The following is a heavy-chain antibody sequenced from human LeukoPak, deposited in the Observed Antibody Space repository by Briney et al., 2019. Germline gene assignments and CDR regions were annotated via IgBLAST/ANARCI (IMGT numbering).Heavy chain of an antibody. Sequence: PGGSLRLSCAASGFTFSSYAMHWVRQAPGKGLEWVAVISYDGSNKYYADSVKGRFTISRDNSKNTLYLQMNSLRAEDTAVYYCARDLMVYAIRDYFDYWGQGTLVTVSS. CDR1: GFTFSSYA. CDR3: ARDLMVYAIRDYFDY. V-gene: IGHV3-30-3*01. CDR2: ISYDGSNK. D-gene: IGHD2-8*01. J-gene: IGHJ4*02.